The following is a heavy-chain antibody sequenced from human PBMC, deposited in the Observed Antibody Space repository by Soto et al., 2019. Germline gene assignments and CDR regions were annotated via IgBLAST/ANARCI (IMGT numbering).Heavy chain of an antibody. CDR2: IYYSGST. CDR1: GGSISSGGYY. D-gene: IGHD2-2*01. Sequence: QVQLQESGPGLVKPSQTLSLTCTVSGGSISSGGYYWSWIRQHPGKGLEWIGYIYYSGSTYYNPRVNIRVTISVDTSKNQSSLKLSSVTAADTAVYYCARDCSSTSCFSSLRDAFDIWGQGTMVTVSS. CDR3: ARDCSSTSCFSSLRDAFDI. V-gene: IGHV4-31*03. J-gene: IGHJ3*02.